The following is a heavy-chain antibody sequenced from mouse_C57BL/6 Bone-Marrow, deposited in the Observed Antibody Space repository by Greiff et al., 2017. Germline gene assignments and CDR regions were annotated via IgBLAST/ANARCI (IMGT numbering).Heavy chain of an antibody. CDR2: IDPSDSSP. J-gene: IGHJ3*01. V-gene: IGHV1-50*01. CDR3: ARDYYGSSMFAY. CDR1: GYTFTSYW. Sequence: QVQLQQPGAELVKPGASVKLSCKASGYTFTSYWMPWVKQRPGQGLEWIGEIDPSDSSPNYNQKFKGTAPLTVDTSSSTAYMQLSSLTSEDSAVYYCARDYYGSSMFAYWGQGTLVTVSA. D-gene: IGHD1-1*01.